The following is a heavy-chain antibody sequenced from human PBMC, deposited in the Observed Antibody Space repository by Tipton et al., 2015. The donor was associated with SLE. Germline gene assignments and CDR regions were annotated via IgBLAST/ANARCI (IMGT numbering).Heavy chain of an antibody. D-gene: IGHD3-16*01. CDR2: IYSSGST. CDR1: GGSLDTDY. J-gene: IGHJ4*02. CDR3: ARHPSSGGRVYFDY. Sequence: GLVKPSETLSLTCTVSGGSLDTDYWSWIRQPPGKGLEWIGYIYSSGSTNYNPSLKSRVTISVDTSKNQFSLKLSSVTAADTAVYYCARHPSSGGRVYFDYWGQGALVTVSS. V-gene: IGHV4-4*09.